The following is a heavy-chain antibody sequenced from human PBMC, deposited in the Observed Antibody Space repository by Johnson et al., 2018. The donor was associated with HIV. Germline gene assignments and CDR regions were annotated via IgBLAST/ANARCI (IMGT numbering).Heavy chain of an antibody. J-gene: IGHJ3*01. CDR3: ARDATPWGGAYVGYAFDL. CDR1: GFTFSSYG. Sequence: VQLVESWGGVVQPGRSLRLSCVASGFTFSSYGMHWVRQAPGKGLEWVSYISSSGSTIYYTDSVKGRFTISRDNTKNSLHLQMNSLRAEDTAVYYCARDATPWGGAYVGYAFDLWGQGTMVAVSS. D-gene: IGHD4-17*01. CDR2: ISSSGSTI. V-gene: IGHV3-48*04.